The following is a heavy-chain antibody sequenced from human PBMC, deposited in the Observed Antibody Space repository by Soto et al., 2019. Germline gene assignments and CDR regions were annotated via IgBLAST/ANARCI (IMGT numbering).Heavy chain of an antibody. V-gene: IGHV4-61*01. CDR2: IYYSGST. CDR1: GGSVSSGSYY. J-gene: IGHJ5*02. Sequence: PSETLSLTCTVSGGSVSSGSYYWSWIRQPPGKGLEWIGYIYYSGSTNYNPSLKSRVTISVDTSKNQFSLKLSSVTAADTAVYYCARVXCVGSTSCYNEDNWFDPWGQGTLATVSS. D-gene: IGHD2-2*01. CDR3: ARVXCVGSTSCYNEDNWFDP.